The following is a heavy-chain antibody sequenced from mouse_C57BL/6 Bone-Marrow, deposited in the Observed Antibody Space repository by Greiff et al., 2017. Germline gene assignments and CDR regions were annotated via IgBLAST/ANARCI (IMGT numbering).Heavy chain of an antibody. V-gene: IGHV1-81*01. CDR3: AIIYYGNYGAY. D-gene: IGHD2-1*01. J-gene: IGHJ3*01. Sequence: VKLMESGAELARPGASVKLSCKASGYTFTSYGISWVKQRTGQGLEWIGEIYPRSGNTYYNEKFKGKATLTADKSSSTAYMELRSLTSEDSAVYFCAIIYYGNYGAYWGQGTLVTVSA. CDR2: IYPRSGNT. CDR1: GYTFTSYG.